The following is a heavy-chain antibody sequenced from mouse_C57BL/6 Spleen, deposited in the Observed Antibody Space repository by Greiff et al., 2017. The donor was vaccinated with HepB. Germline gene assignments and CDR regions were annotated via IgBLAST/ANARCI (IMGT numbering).Heavy chain of an antibody. CDR2: ISYDGSN. CDR1: GYSITSGYY. J-gene: IGHJ4*01. V-gene: IGHV3-6*01. Sequence: EVKLVESGPGLVKPSQSLSLTCSVTGYSITSGYYWNWIRQFPGNKLEWMGYISYDGSNNYNPSLKNRISITRDTSKNQFFLKLNSVTTEDTATYYCARYPYDYPYYYAMDYWGQGTSVTVSS. CDR3: ARYPYDYPYYYAMDY. D-gene: IGHD2-4*01.